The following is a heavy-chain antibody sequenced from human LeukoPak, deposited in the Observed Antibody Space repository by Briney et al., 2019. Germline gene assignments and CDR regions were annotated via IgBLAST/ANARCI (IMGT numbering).Heavy chain of an antibody. CDR2: IDPNSGGT. CDR1: GYILTDYY. V-gene: IGHV1-2*02. D-gene: IGHD1-1*01. CDR3: ARSRTPFYYYGMHV. J-gene: IGHJ6*02. Sequence: ASVKVSCKASGYILTDYYIHWIRQAPGQGLEWMGWIDPNSGGTHHAPNFQGRATVTRDTSSSTVYMDLSRLRSADTAIYYCARSRTPFYYYGMHVWCLGTSVTVSS.